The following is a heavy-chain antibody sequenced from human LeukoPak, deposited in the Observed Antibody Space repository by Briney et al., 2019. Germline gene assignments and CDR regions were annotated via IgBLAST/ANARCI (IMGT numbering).Heavy chain of an antibody. V-gene: IGHV3-30*02. Sequence: GGSLRLSCAASGFTFSSYGMHWVRQAPGKGLEWVGFIRYDGSNKYYADSVKGRFTISRDKSKNTLYLQMNSLRAEDTAVYYCAKDLLESPYYDFWSGYYPLDYWGQGTLVTVSS. J-gene: IGHJ4*02. CDR2: IRYDGSNK. CDR3: AKDLLESPYYDFWSGYYPLDY. CDR1: GFTFSSYG. D-gene: IGHD3-3*01.